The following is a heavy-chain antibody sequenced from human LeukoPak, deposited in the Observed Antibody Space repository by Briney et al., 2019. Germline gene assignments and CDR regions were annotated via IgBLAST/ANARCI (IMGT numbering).Heavy chain of an antibody. J-gene: IGHJ5*02. V-gene: IGHV3-9*01. CDR1: GFTFDDYA. D-gene: IGHD3-10*01. CDR2: ISWNSGSI. Sequence: GGSLRLSCVASGFTFDDYAMHWVRQAPGKGLEWVSGISWNSGSIGYADSVKGRFTISRDNAKNSLYLQMNSLRAEDTALYYCASSRFGELNNWFDPWGQGTLVTVSS. CDR3: ASSRFGELNNWFDP.